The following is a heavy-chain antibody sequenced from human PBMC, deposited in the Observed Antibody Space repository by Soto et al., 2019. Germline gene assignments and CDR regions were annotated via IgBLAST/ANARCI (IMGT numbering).Heavy chain of an antibody. Sequence: SETLSLTCTVSGGSISSYYWSWIRQPPGKGLEWIGYIYYSGSTNYNPSLKSRVTISVDTSKNQFSLKLSSVTAADTAVYYCARDYSETLDYWGQGTLVTVSS. V-gene: IGHV4-59*01. CDR1: GGSISSYY. D-gene: IGHD2-21*01. J-gene: IGHJ4*02. CDR3: ARDYSETLDY. CDR2: IYYSGST.